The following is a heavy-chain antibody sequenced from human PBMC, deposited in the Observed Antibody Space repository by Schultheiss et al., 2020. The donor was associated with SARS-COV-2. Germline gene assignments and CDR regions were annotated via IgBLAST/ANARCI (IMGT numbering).Heavy chain of an antibody. CDR2: ISGSGGST. D-gene: IGHD4-17*01. J-gene: IGHJ4*02. V-gene: IGHV3-23*01. CDR3: VKSSDGDYTFDY. CDR1: GFTFSSYS. Sequence: GGSLRLSCAASGFTFSSYSMNWVRQAPGKGLEWVSAISGSGGSTYYADSVKGRFTISRDNSKNTLYLQMSSLRAEDTAVYYCVKSSDGDYTFDYWGQGTLVTVSS.